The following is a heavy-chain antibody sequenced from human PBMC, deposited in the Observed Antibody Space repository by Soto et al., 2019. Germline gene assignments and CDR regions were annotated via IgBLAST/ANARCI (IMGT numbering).Heavy chain of an antibody. CDR2: IYYSGST. Sequence: QVQLQESGPGLVKPSQTLSLTCTVSGGSISSGGYYWGWIRQHPGKVLEWIGYIYYSGSTYYNPSLTSRVTTSVDTSKNPFSMKLGAVTAADSAVYYCARGLDPWGQGTLVTVSS. CDR1: GGSISSGGYY. V-gene: IGHV4-31*03. J-gene: IGHJ5*02. CDR3: ARGLDP.